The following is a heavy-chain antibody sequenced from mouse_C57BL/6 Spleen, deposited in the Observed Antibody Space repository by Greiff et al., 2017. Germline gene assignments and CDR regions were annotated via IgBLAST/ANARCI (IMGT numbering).Heavy chain of an antibody. CDR2: INPGSGGT. CDR1: GYAFTNYL. J-gene: IGHJ2*01. CDR3: ARSGVYYDYDC. V-gene: IGHV1-54*01. D-gene: IGHD2-4*01. Sequence: QVQLQQSGAELVRPGTSVKVSCKASGYAFTNYLIEWVKQRPGQGLEWIGVINPGSGGTNYNEKFKGKATLTADKSSSTAYMQLSSLTSEDSAVYFCARSGVYYDYDCWGKGTTLTVSS.